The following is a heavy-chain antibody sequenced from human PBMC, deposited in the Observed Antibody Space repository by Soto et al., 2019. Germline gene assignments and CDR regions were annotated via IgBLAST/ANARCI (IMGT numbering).Heavy chain of an antibody. CDR3: ARDAVDYYDNTGGAFDI. D-gene: IGHD3-22*01. J-gene: IGHJ3*02. CDR2: ISSSSSYI. V-gene: IGHV3-21*01. Sequence: ESGGGLVKPGGSLRLSCAASGFTFSSYSMNWVRQAPGKGLEWVSSISSSSSYIYYADSVKGRFTISRDNAKNSLYLQMNSLRAEDTAVYYCARDAVDYYDNTGGAFDIWGQGTMVTVSS. CDR1: GFTFSSYS.